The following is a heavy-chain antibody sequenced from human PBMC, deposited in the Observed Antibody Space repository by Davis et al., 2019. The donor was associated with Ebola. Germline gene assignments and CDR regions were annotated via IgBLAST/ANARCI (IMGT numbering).Heavy chain of an antibody. CDR1: GGSISSYY. J-gene: IGHJ5*02. CDR2: IYYSGST. V-gene: IGHV4-59*08. CDR3: ARGWGSSSWYGNKNWFDP. D-gene: IGHD6-13*01. Sequence: SETLSLTCTVSGGSISSYYWSWIRQPPGKGLEWIGYIYYSGSTNYNPSLKSRLTFSVDASKNQFSLKLSSVTAAATAVYYCARGWGSSSWYGNKNWFDPWGQGTLVTVSS.